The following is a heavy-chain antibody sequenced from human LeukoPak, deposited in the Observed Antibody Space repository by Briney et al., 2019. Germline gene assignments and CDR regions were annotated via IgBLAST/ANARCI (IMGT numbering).Heavy chain of an antibody. Sequence: GSVKVSCKASGYTFTSFDINWVRQATGQGLEWMGWINAGNGDTRYSQESQGRVTITRDTSASTAYMELSSLTSEDMAVYYCARGSTSDWPYDYWGQGTLVTVSS. J-gene: IGHJ4*02. D-gene: IGHD2-2*01. CDR1: GYTFTSFD. CDR3: ARGSTSDWPYDY. CDR2: INAGNGDT. V-gene: IGHV1-3*03.